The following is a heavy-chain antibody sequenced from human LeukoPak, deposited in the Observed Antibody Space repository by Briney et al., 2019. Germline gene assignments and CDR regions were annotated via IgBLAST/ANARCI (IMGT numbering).Heavy chain of an antibody. Sequence: GESLKISCKGSGYSFTSYWIGWVRQMPGKGLEWMGIIYLGDSDTRYSPSFQGQVTISADKSISTAYLQWSSLKASDTAMYYCARLGSMVRGVIGWFDPWGQGTLVTVSS. CDR2: IYLGDSDT. D-gene: IGHD3-10*01. CDR1: GYSFTSYW. J-gene: IGHJ5*02. CDR3: ARLGSMVRGVIGWFDP. V-gene: IGHV5-51*01.